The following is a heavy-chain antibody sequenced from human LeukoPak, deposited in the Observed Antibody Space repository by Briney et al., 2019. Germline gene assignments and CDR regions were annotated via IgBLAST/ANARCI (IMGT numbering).Heavy chain of an antibody. CDR2: ISGSGDST. CDR3: AKTKASPYYFDY. J-gene: IGHJ4*02. Sequence: GGSLRLSCAASGFIFNNYWMQWVRQAPGKGLEWVSTISGSGDSTYYADSVKGRFTISRDNSKNTLYLQMNSLRAEDTAVYYCAKTKASPYYFDYWGQGTLVTVSS. CDR1: GFIFNNYW. V-gene: IGHV3-23*01.